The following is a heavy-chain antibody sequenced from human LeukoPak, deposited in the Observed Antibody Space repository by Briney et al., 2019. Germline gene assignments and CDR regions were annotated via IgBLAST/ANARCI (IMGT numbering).Heavy chain of an antibody. D-gene: IGHD3-10*01. Sequence: GGSLRLSCAASGFTFDNYAMHWIRHGPGKGLEWVSGISWNSGSIAYADSVKGRFSISRDNAKNSLYLQMNSLRPEDTALYFCAKQDSGTYYNVDYFDYWGQGTLVTVSS. J-gene: IGHJ4*02. V-gene: IGHV3-9*01. CDR3: AKQDSGTYYNVDYFDY. CDR1: GFTFDNYA. CDR2: ISWNSGSI.